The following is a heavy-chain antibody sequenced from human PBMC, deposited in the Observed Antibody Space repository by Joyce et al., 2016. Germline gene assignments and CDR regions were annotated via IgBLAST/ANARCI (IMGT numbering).Heavy chain of an antibody. CDR2: IKEDGSEK. J-gene: IGHJ5*02. V-gene: IGHV3-7*05. Sequence: EVQLVESGGAVVQPAGSLRLSCIASGFLFRSNWRSWVRQAPGKRPEWVASIKEDGSEKYYVASVRDRFTSYRDNTRNSVDLQMTSLRDDDTAIYYCVRDGEGGYSGYDLFDDWGQGTPVTVSS. CDR3: VRDGEGGYSGYDLFDD. D-gene: IGHD5-12*01. CDR1: GFLFRSNW.